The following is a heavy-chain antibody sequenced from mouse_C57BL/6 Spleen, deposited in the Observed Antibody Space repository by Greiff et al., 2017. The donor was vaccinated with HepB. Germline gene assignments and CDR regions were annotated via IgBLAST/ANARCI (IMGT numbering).Heavy chain of an antibody. CDR2: INPSTGGT. J-gene: IGHJ2*01. CDR1: GYSFTGYY. CDR3: ARENYGSSYVGYYFDY. D-gene: IGHD1-1*01. Sequence: EVNLVESGPELVKPGASVKISCKASGYSFTGYYMNWVKQSPEKSLEWIGEINPSTGGTTYNQKFKAKATLTVDKSSSTAYMQLKSLTSEDSAVYYCARENYGSSYVGYYFDYWGQGTTLTVSS. V-gene: IGHV1-42*01.